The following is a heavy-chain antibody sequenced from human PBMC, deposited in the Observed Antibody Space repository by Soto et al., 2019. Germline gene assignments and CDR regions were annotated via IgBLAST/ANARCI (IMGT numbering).Heavy chain of an antibody. J-gene: IGHJ4*02. CDR2: ISGEGSST. Sequence: EVQLLESGGGLVQPGGSLRLSCATSGFTFINYAMAWVRQAPGKGLEWVSIISGEGSSTHYADFVKGRFIISRDSSTNTLYLQMGSLRAEDTAVYYCAKARLYNSPFDNWGQGTVVRVSS. CDR3: AKARLYNSPFDN. CDR1: GFTFINYA. D-gene: IGHD3-16*01. V-gene: IGHV3-23*01.